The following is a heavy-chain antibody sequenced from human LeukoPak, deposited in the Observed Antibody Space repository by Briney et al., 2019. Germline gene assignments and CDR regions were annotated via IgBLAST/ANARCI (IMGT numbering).Heavy chain of an antibody. D-gene: IGHD5-12*01. J-gene: IGHJ3*02. V-gene: IGHV3-33*06. CDR3: TKARYSGYDLFAFDI. Sequence: GGSLRLSCAASGFTFSSYGMHWVRQAPGKGLEWVAVILSDGSKEFYTDSVKGRFTISRDNSENTLYLQMNSLRAEDTAMYYCTKARYSGYDLFAFDIWGQGTMVTVSS. CDR2: ILSDGSKE. CDR1: GFTFSSYG.